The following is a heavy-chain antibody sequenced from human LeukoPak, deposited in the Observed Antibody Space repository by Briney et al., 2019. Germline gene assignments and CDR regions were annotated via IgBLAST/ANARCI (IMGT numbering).Heavy chain of an antibody. CDR3: ARETYYDFWSGYSYYYYYMDV. CDR2: IYYSGST. D-gene: IGHD3-3*01. Sequence: GTLRLSCAASGFSFSTYGMSWVRQAPGKGLEWIGSIYYSGSTYYNPSLKSRVTISVDTSKNQFSLKLSSVTAADTAVYYCARETYYDFWSGYSYYYYYMDVWGKGTTVTVSS. J-gene: IGHJ6*03. CDR1: GFSFSTYG. V-gene: IGHV4-39*07.